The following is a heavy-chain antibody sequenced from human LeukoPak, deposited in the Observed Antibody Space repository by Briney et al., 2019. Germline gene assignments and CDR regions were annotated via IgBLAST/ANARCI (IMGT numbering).Heavy chain of an antibody. V-gene: IGHV3-30*18. CDR3: AKDGDV. Sequence: GGSLRLSCAASGFTFSSYGMHWVRQAPGKGLEWVAVISYDGSNKYYADSVKGRFTISRDNSKNTSYLQMNSLRAEDTAVYYCAKDGDVWGKGTTVTVSS. J-gene: IGHJ6*04. CDR2: ISYDGSNK. CDR1: GFTFSSYG.